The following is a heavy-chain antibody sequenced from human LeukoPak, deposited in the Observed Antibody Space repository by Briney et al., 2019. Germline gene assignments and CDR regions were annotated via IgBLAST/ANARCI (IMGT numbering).Heavy chain of an antibody. V-gene: IGHV4-34*01. D-gene: IGHD2-15*01. CDR2: INHSGST. J-gene: IGHJ5*02. Sequence: SETLSLTCAVYGGSFSGYYWSWIRQPPGKGLEWIGEINHSGSTNYNPSLKSRVTISVDTSKNQFSLKLSSVTAADTAVYYCARVVVAGYWFDPWGQGTLVTVSS. CDR3: ARVVVAGYWFDP. CDR1: GGSFSGYY.